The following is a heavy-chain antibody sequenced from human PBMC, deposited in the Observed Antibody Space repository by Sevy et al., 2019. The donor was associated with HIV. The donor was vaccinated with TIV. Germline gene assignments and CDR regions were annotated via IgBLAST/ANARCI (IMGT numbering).Heavy chain of an antibody. CDR3: AKDTDYYYYYGMDV. J-gene: IGHJ6*02. CDR2: ISWNSGSI. V-gene: IGHV3-9*01. Sequence: GGSLRLSCAASGFTFDDYAMHWVWQAPGKGLEWVSGISWNSGSIGYADSVKGRFTISRDNAKNSLYLQMNSLRAEDTALYYCAKDTDYYYYYGMDVWGQGTTVTVSS. CDR1: GFTFDDYA.